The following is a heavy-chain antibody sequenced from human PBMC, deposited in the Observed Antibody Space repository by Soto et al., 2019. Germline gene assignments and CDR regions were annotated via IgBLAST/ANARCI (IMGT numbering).Heavy chain of an antibody. CDR2: IYYSGST. D-gene: IGHD6-19*01. CDR3: ARHSRQQWLVRGYYYGMDV. V-gene: IGHV4-39*01. CDR1: GGSISSSSYY. Sequence: SESLSLTCTVSGGSISSSSYYWGWIRQPPGKGLEWIGSIYYSGSTYYNPSLKSRVTISVDASKNQFSLKLSSVTAADTAVYYCARHSRQQWLVRGYYYGMDVWGQGTTVTVSS. J-gene: IGHJ6*02.